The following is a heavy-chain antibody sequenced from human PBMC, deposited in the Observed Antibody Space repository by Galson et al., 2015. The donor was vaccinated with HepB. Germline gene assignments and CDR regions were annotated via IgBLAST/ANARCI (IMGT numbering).Heavy chain of an antibody. CDR3: ARASYGDWGSDAFDI. Sequence: SLRLSCAASGFTFSNYWMNWVRQAPGKGLEWVANIKQDGSEKHYVESVEGRFTISRDNAKNSVDLQVSSLRAEDTAVYYCARASYGDWGSDAFDIWGQGTMVTVSS. CDR1: GFTFSNYW. V-gene: IGHV3-7*01. D-gene: IGHD4-17*01. CDR2: IKQDGSEK. J-gene: IGHJ3*02.